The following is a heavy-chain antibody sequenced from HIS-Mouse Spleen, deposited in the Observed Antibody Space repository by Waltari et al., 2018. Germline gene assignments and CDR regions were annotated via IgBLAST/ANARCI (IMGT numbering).Heavy chain of an antibody. CDR3: ARTRGYWYFDL. CDR2: IYYSGST. Sequence: QLQLQESGPGLVKPSETLSLTCTVSGGPISSSSYDWGWIRQPPGKGLEWIGGIYYSGSTYYNPSLKSRVTISVDTSKNQFSLKLSSVTAADTAVYYCARTRGYWYFDLWGRGTLVTVSS. CDR1: GGPISSSSYD. D-gene: IGHD3-10*01. J-gene: IGHJ2*01. V-gene: IGHV4-39*01.